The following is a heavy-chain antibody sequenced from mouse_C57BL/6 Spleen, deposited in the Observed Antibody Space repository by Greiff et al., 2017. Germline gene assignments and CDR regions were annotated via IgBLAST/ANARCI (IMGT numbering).Heavy chain of an antibody. CDR3: ARENYYGSTWYFDV. Sequence: VQLQQPGAELVKPGASVKMSCKASGYTFTSYWITWVKQRPGQGLEWIGDIYPGSGSTNYNEKFKSKDTLTVDTSSSTAYMQLSSLTSEDSAVYYCARENYYGSTWYFDVWGTGTTVTVSS. J-gene: IGHJ1*03. D-gene: IGHD1-1*01. V-gene: IGHV1-55*01. CDR2: IYPGSGST. CDR1: GYTFTSYW.